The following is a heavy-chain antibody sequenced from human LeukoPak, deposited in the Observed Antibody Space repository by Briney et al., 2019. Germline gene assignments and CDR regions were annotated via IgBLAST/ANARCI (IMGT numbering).Heavy chain of an antibody. Sequence: SGGSLRPSCAASGFTFSSYAMHWVRQAPGKGLEWVANIKQDGSEKYYVDSVKGRFTISRDNAKNSLYLQMNSPRAEDAAVYYCARDQVSSGWYLDYYYGMDVWGQGTTVTVSS. CDR2: IKQDGSEK. D-gene: IGHD6-19*01. CDR3: ARDQVSSGWYLDYYYGMDV. J-gene: IGHJ6*02. CDR1: GFTFSSYA. V-gene: IGHV3-7*03.